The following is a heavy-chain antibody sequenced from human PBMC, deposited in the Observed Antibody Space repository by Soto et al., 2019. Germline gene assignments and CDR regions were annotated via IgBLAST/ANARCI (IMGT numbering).Heavy chain of an antibody. V-gene: IGHV4-34*01. J-gene: IGHJ4*02. Sequence: PSETLSLTCAVYGGSFSGYYWNWIRQPPGKGLEWIGKINHSGSTNYNPSLKSRVTISLDTSKNQFSLTLSSVTAADTAVYYCAGPYTCGSDCYPAYSLDSWGQGTLVTVSS. CDR2: INHSGST. CDR1: GGSFSGYY. CDR3: AGPYTCGSDCYPAYSLDS. D-gene: IGHD2-21*02.